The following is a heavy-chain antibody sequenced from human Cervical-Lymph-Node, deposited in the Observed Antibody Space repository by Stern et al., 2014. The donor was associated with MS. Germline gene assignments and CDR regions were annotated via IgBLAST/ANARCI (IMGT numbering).Heavy chain of an antibody. V-gene: IGHV3-72*01. CDR3: ARDKGGPGAFEI. J-gene: IGHJ3*02. Sequence: EVQLLESGGGLVQPGGSLRLSCAASGFTLSDRYMDWVRQSPGKGLEWVGRIRDKANGGTTVYAASVKGRFTISRDDSKNSLYLQMNSLLTEDTAVYYCARDKGGPGAFEIWGQGTVVAVSS. CDR1: GFTLSDRY. CDR2: IRDKANGGTT.